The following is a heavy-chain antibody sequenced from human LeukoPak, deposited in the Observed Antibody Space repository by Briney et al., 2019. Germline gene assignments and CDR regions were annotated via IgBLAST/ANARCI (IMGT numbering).Heavy chain of an antibody. CDR1: GGSISSSNW. Sequence: SETLSLTCAVSGGSISSSNWWSWVRQPPGKGLEWIGEIYHSGSTNYNPSLKSRVTISVDKSKNQFSLKLSSVTAADTAVYYCARCVAYCGGDCYSAVDYWGQGTLVTVSS. CDR3: ARCVAYCGGDCYSAVDY. CDR2: IYHSGST. V-gene: IGHV4-4*02. D-gene: IGHD2-21*02. J-gene: IGHJ4*02.